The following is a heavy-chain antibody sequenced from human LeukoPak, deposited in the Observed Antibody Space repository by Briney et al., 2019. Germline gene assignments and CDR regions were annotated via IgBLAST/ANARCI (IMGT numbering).Heavy chain of an antibody. D-gene: IGHD3-22*01. CDR3: AKAISSVVVVGSRWFDP. CDR1: GFTFNSFA. J-gene: IGHJ5*02. Sequence: GGSLRLACAACGFTFNSFAMTWVRQAPGQGLDWISTISDSAYGTYYADSVKGRFTISRDNSKSTLYLQMNSLRAEDTAVYYCAKAISSVVVVGSRWFDPWGQGTLVTVSS. CDR2: ISDSAYGT. V-gene: IGHV3-23*01.